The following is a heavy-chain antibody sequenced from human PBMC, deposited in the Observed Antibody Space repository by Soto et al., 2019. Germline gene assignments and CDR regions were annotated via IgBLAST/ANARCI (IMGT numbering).Heavy chain of an antibody. CDR2: VYYTGTT. CDR3: ARMRFGEVPDWCDP. J-gene: IGHJ5*02. D-gene: IGHD3-3*01. V-gene: IGHV4-61*01. Sequence: QVQLQESGPGLVKPSETLSLTCTVSGGFVSSASYFWSWIRQPPGKEMEFIAYVYYTGTTKYSPSLKSRASISLDTSKNQFSLNLSSVNTADTAIYYCARMRFGEVPDWCDPGGQGILVTVS. CDR1: GGFVSSASYF.